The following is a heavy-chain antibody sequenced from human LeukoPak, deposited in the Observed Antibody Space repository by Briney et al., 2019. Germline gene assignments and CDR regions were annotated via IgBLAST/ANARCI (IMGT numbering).Heavy chain of an antibody. CDR1: GFTVSSNY. Sequence: PPGGSLRLSCAASGFTVSSNYMSWVRQAPGKGLEWVSVIYSGGSTYYADSVKGRFTISRDNSKITLYLQMNSLRAEDTAVYYCARGLKKGSSGWYVPWFDPWGQGTLVTVPS. J-gene: IGHJ5*02. CDR2: IYSGGST. D-gene: IGHD6-19*01. CDR3: ARGLKKGSSGWYVPWFDP. V-gene: IGHV3-53*01.